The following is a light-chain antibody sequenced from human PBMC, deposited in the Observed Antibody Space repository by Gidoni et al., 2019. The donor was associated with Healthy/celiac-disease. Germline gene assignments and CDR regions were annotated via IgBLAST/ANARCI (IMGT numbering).Light chain of an antibody. V-gene: IGKV3-11*01. CDR3: QQRSNWPPIT. CDR1: QSVSSY. Sequence: EIVLTQSPATLSFSPGERATLSCRASQSVSSYLAWYQQKPGQAPRLLIYDASNRATGIPARFSGSGSGTEFTLTISSIEPEDFAVYYCQQRSNWPPITFGQGTRLEIK. CDR2: DAS. J-gene: IGKJ5*01.